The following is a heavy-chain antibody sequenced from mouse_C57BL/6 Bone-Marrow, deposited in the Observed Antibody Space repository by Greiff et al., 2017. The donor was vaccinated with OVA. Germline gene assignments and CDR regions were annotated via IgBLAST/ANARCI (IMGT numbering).Heavy chain of an antibody. CDR3: VRHKYGR. J-gene: IGHJ4*01. V-gene: IGHV10-1*01. D-gene: IGHD2-10*02. CDR2: IRSKSNNYAT. CDR1: GFSFNTYA. Sequence: EVMLVESGGGLVQPKGSLKLSCAASGFSFNTYAMNWVRQAPGKGLEWVARIRSKSNNYATYYADSVKDRFTSSRDESESMLYLQMNTLNNEATAMYYCVRHKYGRWGQGTSVTVSA.